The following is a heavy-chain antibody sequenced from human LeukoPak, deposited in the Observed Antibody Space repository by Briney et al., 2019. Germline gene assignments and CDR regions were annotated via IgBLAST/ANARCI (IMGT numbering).Heavy chain of an antibody. Sequence: PGGSLRLSCAASGFTFSSYAMSWVRQAPGKGLEWVSAISGSGSSTYYADSVKGRFTISRDNSKNALYLQMNSLRAEDTAVYYCAKVLTGPWYYYDSSGYYGSFYYWGQVTLVTVSS. CDR1: GFTFSSYA. CDR2: ISGSGSST. D-gene: IGHD3-22*01. J-gene: IGHJ4*02. CDR3: AKVLTGPWYYYDSSGYYGSFYY. V-gene: IGHV3-23*01.